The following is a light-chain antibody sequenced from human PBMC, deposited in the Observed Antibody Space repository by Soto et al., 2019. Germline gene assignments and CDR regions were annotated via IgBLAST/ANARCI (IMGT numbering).Light chain of an antibody. CDR1: QSVSTY. J-gene: IGKJ5*01. V-gene: IGKV3-11*01. Sequence: LPQSPFTLSLSPGDRATLSCRASQSVSTYLAWYRQKPGQPPELLIYDTSHRATGVSPRFSGSRSGTDFSLTISGVEPEDFALYFCHQRNTFGQGARLEI. CDR3: HQRNT. CDR2: DTS.